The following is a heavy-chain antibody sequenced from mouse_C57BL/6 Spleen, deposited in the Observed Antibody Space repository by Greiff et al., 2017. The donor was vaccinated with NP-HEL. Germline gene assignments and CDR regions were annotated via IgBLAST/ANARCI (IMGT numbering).Heavy chain of an antibody. CDR1: GYTFTSYW. CDR2: IDPSDSYT. V-gene: IGHV1-50*01. J-gene: IGHJ4*01. D-gene: IGHD1-1*01. CDR3: ARVRIYYYGSAMDY. Sequence: QVQLQQPGAELVKPGASVKLSCKASGYTFTSYWLQWVKQRPGQGLEWIGEIDPSDSYTNYNQKFKGKATLTVDTSSSPAYMQLSSLTSEDSAVYYCARVRIYYYGSAMDYWGQGTSVTVSS.